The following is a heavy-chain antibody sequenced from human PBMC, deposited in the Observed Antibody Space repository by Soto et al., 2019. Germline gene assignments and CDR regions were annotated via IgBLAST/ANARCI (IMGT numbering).Heavy chain of an antibody. CDR2: IWYDGSNK. D-gene: IGHD2-15*01. J-gene: IGHJ4*02. V-gene: IGHV3-33*01. CDR3: ASEGTYCSGGSCYPHFDY. CDR1: GFTFSSYG. Sequence: QVQLVESGGGVVQPGRSLRLSCAASGFTFSSYGMHWVRQAPGKGLEWVAVIWYDGSNKYYADSVKGRFTISRDNSKNTLYIQMNSLRAEDTAVYYCASEGTYCSGGSCYPHFDYWGQGTLVTVSS.